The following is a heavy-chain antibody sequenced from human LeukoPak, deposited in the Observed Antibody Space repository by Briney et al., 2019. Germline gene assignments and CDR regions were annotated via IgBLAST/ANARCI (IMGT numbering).Heavy chain of an antibody. CDR1: GGSISSSNW. CDR3: TRTSYDSSACYY. Sequence: SETLSLTCAVSGGSISSSNWWSWVRQPPGKGLEWIGEIYHSGSTNYNPSLKSRVTISVDKSKNQFSLKLSSVTAADTAVYYCTRTSYDSSACYYWGQGTLVTVSS. V-gene: IGHV4-4*02. CDR2: IYHSGST. J-gene: IGHJ4*02. D-gene: IGHD3-22*01.